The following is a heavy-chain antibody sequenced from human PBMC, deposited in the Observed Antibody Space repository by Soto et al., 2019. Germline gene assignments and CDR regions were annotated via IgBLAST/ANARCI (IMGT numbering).Heavy chain of an antibody. CDR1: GGSISSSSYY. V-gene: IGHV4-39*01. Sequence: QLQLQESGPGLVKPSETLSLTCTVSGGSISSSSYYWGWIRQPPGKGLEWIGSIYYSGSTYYNPSLQRRVTISVDTSKNQFSLKLSSVTAADTAVYYCARYSSSWFGAFDYWGQGTLVTVSS. CDR2: IYYSGST. D-gene: IGHD6-13*01. J-gene: IGHJ4*02. CDR3: ARYSSSWFGAFDY.